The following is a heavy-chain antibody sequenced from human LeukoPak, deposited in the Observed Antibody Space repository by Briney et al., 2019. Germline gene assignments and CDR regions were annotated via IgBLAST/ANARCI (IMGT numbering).Heavy chain of an antibody. V-gene: IGHV3-23*01. CDR3: ARDSRFLEPYYMDV. J-gene: IGHJ6*03. D-gene: IGHD3-3*01. CDR1: GFNFNSNA. CDR2: ITAPGDAT. Sequence: GGSLRLSCDTSGFNFNSNAMTWVRQDQGKGMECVSAITAPGDATYYADSVKGRFSISRDNCKNSLYLQMNSLRAEDTAVYYCARDSRFLEPYYMDVWGKGTTVTVSS.